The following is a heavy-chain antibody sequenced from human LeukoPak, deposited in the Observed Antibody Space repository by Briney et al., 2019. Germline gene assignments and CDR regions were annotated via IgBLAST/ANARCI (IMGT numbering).Heavy chain of an antibody. CDR1: GFTFSNAW. J-gene: IGHJ6*03. V-gene: IGHV3-15*01. CDR2: IKSKTDGGTT. CDR3: TTAAGKDYYYYYYMDV. D-gene: IGHD6-13*01. Sequence: PGGSLRLSCAASGFTFSNAWMSWVRQAPGKGLGWVGRIKSKTDGGTTDYAAPVKGRFTISRDDSKNTLYLQMNSLKTEDTAVYYCTTAAGKDYYYYYYMDVWGKGTTVTVSS.